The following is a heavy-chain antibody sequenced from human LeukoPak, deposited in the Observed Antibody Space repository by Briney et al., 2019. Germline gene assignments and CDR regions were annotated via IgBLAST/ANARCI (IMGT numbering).Heavy chain of an antibody. V-gene: IGHV4-30-2*01. D-gene: IGHD6-19*01. CDR2: INHSGST. CDR1: GGSISSGGYS. J-gene: IGHJ2*01. CDR3: AKTVAGYWYFDL. Sequence: SQTLSLTCAVSGGSISSGGYSWSWIRQPPGKGLEWIGEINHSGSTNYNPSLKSRVTISVDTSKDQFSLKLGSVTAADTAVYYCAKTVAGYWYFDLWGRGTLVTVSS.